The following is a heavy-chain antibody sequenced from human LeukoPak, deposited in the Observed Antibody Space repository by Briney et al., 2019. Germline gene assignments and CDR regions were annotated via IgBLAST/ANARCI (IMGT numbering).Heavy chain of an antibody. CDR3: ARTSGAP. Sequence: LGESLKISCKASGFTFSTFWIGWVRQRPGKGLEWMGMIHPGDDDTRYSPSFQGQVTISADKSISTAYLQWSSVKASDSGMYYCARTSGAPWGQGTLVTVSP. D-gene: IGHD1-26*01. V-gene: IGHV5-51*01. J-gene: IGHJ5*02. CDR2: IHPGDDDT. CDR1: GFTFSTFW.